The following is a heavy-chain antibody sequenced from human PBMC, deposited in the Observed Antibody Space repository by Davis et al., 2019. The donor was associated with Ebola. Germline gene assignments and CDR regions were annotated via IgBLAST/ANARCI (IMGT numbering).Heavy chain of an antibody. V-gene: IGHV1-2*02. D-gene: IGHD4-17*01. Sequence: ASVKVSCKASGYTFTGYYMHWVRQAPGQGLEWMGWINPNSGGTNYAQKFQGRVTMTRDTSISTAYMELSRLRSDDTAVYYCARVIDHYGDYFDYWGQGTLVTVSS. CDR2: INPNSGGT. J-gene: IGHJ4*02. CDR3: ARVIDHYGDYFDY. CDR1: GYTFTGYY.